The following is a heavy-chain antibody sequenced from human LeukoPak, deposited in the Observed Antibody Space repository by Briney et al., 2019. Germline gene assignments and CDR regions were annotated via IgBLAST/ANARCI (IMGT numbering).Heavy chain of an antibody. CDR1: GYTFTSYG. J-gene: IGHJ6*02. CDR3: ARDDSFERGHRYYYYYYGMDV. CDR2: ISAYNGNT. V-gene: IGHV1-18*01. D-gene: IGHD2-21*02. Sequence: ASVKVSCKASGYTFTSYGISWVRQAPGQGLEWMGWISAYNGNTNYAQKLQGRVTMTTDTSTSTAYMELRSLRSDDTAVYYCARDDSFERGHRYYYYYYGMDVWGQGTTVTVSS.